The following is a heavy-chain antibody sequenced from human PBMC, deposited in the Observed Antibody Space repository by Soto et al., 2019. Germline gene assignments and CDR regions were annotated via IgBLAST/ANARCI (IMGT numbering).Heavy chain of an antibody. Sequence: NPSETLSLTCTVSGGSISSYYWSWIRQPPGKGLEWIGYIYYSGSTNYNPSLKSRVTISVDTSKNQFSLKLSSVTAADTAVYYCARGICSGGSCYLFDHWGQGTLVTVSS. D-gene: IGHD2-15*01. CDR1: GGSISSYY. CDR3: ARGICSGGSCYLFDH. CDR2: IYYSGST. J-gene: IGHJ4*02. V-gene: IGHV4-59*01.